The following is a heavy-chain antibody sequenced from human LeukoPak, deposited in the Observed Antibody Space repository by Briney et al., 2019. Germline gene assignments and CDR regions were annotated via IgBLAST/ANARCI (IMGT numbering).Heavy chain of an antibody. CDR1: GYSISRGHY. V-gene: IGHV4-38-2*02. Sequence: AETLSLTCTVSGYSISRGHYWGWIRPPPGKGLGWSGSIYHSGSTYYNPSLKSRVTISVDTSKNQFSLQLSSVTAADTAVYYCARDATMMANYFNYWGQGTLVTVSS. J-gene: IGHJ4*02. CDR2: IYHSGST. D-gene: IGHD5-12*01. CDR3: ARDATMMANYFNY.